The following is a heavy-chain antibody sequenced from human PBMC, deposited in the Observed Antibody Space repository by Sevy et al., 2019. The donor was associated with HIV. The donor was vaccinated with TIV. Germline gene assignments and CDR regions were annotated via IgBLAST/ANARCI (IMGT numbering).Heavy chain of an antibody. J-gene: IGHJ4*02. CDR1: GFTFDGYA. Sequence: GGSLRLSCAASGFTFDGYAMHWVRQAPGKGLEWVSGISWNSGSIGYADSVKGRFTISRDNAKNSLYLQMNSLRAEDTALYYCAKDPGKWLVQGFDYWGQGTLVTVSS. D-gene: IGHD6-19*01. V-gene: IGHV3-9*01. CDR2: ISWNSGSI. CDR3: AKDPGKWLVQGFDY.